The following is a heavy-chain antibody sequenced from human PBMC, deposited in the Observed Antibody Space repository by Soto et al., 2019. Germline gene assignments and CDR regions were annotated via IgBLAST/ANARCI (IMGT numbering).Heavy chain of an antibody. J-gene: IGHJ4*02. V-gene: IGHV1-69*12. Sequence: QVRLVQSGAEVKKPGSSVKVSCTASGGTCINYAISWLRQAPGQGLEWMGGIILPFGTPNYAQKFQGRVTITADESMTTAYMELSGMRAEATAVYCCARGPAYAGSFDYWGRGTLVTVSS. CDR1: GGTCINYA. CDR3: ARGPAYAGSFDY. CDR2: IILPFGTP. D-gene: IGHD4-17*01.